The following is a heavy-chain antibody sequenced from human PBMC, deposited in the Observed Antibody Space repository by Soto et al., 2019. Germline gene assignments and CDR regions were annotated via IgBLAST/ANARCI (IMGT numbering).Heavy chain of an antibody. J-gene: IGHJ4*02. CDR2: IYSGGST. CDR3: ARDAVNDYGDYESSYFDY. Sequence: GGSLRLSCAASGFTVSSNYMSWVRQAPGKGLEWVSVIYSGGSTYYADSVKGRFTISRDNSKNRLYLQMNSLRAEDTAVYYCARDAVNDYGDYESSYFDYWGQGTLVTVSS. CDR1: GFTVSSNY. V-gene: IGHV3-66*01. D-gene: IGHD4-17*01.